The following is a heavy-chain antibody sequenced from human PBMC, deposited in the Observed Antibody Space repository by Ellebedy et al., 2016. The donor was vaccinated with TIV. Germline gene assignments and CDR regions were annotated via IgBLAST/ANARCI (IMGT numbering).Heavy chain of an antibody. CDR2: VTPDNRNR. J-gene: IGHJ4*02. CDR1: HYTFSNYN. D-gene: IGHD2-21*02. V-gene: IGHV1-18*01. CDR3: AREGVTGMSFFDF. Sequence: AASVKVSCKASHYTFSNYNINWVRQAPGQGLEWMGWVTPDNRNRTYAQKFQGRVSMTTDASTTTAYMELRSLRADDTAVYFCAREGVTGMSFFDFWGQGTLVTVSS.